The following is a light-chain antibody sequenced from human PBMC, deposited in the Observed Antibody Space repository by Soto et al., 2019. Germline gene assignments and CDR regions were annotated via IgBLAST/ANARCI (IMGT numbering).Light chain of an antibody. V-gene: IGKV1-9*01. CDR1: QGISSY. Sequence: DIQLTQSPSFLSASVGDRVTITCRASQGISSYLAWSQQKPGKAPKVLIYAASTLQSGVPSRFSDSGSGTEFTLTISSLQPEDFATYYCQQLNNYPWTFGQGTKVEIK. CDR3: QQLNNYPWT. CDR2: AAS. J-gene: IGKJ1*01.